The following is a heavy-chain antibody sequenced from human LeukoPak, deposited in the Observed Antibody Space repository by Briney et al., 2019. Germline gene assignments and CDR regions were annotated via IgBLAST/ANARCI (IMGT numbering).Heavy chain of an antibody. Sequence: PGGSLRLSCVVSGFTVSSNYMSWFRQATGKGLEWVSVIYSGGSTYYADSVKGRFTISRDNSKNTLYLQMNSLRAEDTAVYYCARGLSHFVLRYFDWLPPPAGYGMDVWGQGTTVTFSS. CDR1: GFTVSSNY. CDR2: IYSGGST. J-gene: IGHJ6*02. V-gene: IGHV3-66*01. CDR3: ARGLSHFVLRYFDWLPPPAGYGMDV. D-gene: IGHD3-9*01.